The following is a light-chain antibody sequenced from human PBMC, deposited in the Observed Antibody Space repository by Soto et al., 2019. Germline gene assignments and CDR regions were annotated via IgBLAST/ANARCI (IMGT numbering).Light chain of an antibody. CDR3: QQRSNWPP. Sequence: EILLTQSPATLSLSPGERATLSCRASQSVSSYLAWYQHKPGQAPRLLIYDASNRATGIPARFSGSGSGTDFTLTISSLEPEDFAVYYCQQRSNWPPFGQGTRLEIK. CDR2: DAS. J-gene: IGKJ5*01. V-gene: IGKV3-11*01. CDR1: QSVSSY.